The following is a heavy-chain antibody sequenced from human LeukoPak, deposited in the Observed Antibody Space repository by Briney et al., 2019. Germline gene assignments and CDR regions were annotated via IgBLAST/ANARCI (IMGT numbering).Heavy chain of an antibody. V-gene: IGHV1-69*13. CDR2: IIPIFGTA. Sequence: ASVKVSCKASGGTFSSYAISWVRQAPGQGLEWMGGIIPIFGTANYAQKFQGRVTITADESTSTAYMELSSLRSEDTAVYYCARAYNWNDGDWFDPWGQGTLVTVSS. D-gene: IGHD1-1*01. J-gene: IGHJ5*02. CDR3: ARAYNWNDGDWFDP. CDR1: GGTFSSYA.